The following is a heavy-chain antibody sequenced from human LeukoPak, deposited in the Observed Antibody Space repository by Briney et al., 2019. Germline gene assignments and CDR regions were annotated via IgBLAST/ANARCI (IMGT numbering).Heavy chain of an antibody. J-gene: IGHJ3*02. CDR1: GFTFDDYA. Sequence: GGSLRLSCAASGFTFDDYAMHWVRQAPGKGLEWVSGISWNSGSIGYADSVKGRFTISRDNAKNSLYLQMNSLRAEDTALNYCAKDRGKGYCSSTSCLLDASDIWGQGTMVTVSS. CDR2: ISWNSGSI. D-gene: IGHD2-2*01. V-gene: IGHV3-9*01. CDR3: AKDRGKGYCSSTSCLLDASDI.